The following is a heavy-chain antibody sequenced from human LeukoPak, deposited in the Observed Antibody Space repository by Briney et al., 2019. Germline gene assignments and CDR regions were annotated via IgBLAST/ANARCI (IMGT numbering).Heavy chain of an antibody. CDR1: GGSINSSSYY. V-gene: IGHV4-39*01. Sequence: SETLSLTCTVSGGSINSSSYYWGWIRQPPGKGLEWIGSIFYSGNTYGNPSLKSRVTISVDTSKNQFSLKLNSVTAADTAVYYCARHRSKWLQSSFDYWGQGTLVTVSS. CDR2: IFYSGNT. CDR3: ARHRSKWLQSSFDY. J-gene: IGHJ4*02. D-gene: IGHD5-24*01.